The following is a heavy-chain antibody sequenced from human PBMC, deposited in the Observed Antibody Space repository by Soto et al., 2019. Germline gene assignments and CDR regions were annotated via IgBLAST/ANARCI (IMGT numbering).Heavy chain of an antibody. D-gene: IGHD5-12*01. CDR3: ASRRDGYNSYGY. Sequence: QLQLQESGSGLVKPSQTLSLTCAVSGGSISSGGYSWSWIRQPPGKGLEWIGYIYHSGSTYYNPALKSRVTISVDRSKNQFSLKLSSVTAADTAVYYCASRRDGYNSYGYWGQGTLVTVSS. CDR1: GGSISSGGYS. J-gene: IGHJ4*02. V-gene: IGHV4-30-2*01. CDR2: IYHSGST.